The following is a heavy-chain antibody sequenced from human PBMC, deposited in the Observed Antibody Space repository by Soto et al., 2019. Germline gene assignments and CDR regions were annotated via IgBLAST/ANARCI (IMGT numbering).Heavy chain of an antibody. CDR2: IIPIFGTP. J-gene: IGHJ4*02. CDR3: AREYRSSSGRFDN. CDR1: GGSFSSYA. D-gene: IGHD6-6*01. Sequence: QVQLVQSGAEVKKPGSSVKVSCKAAGGSFSSYAISWVRQAPGQGLEWMGGIIPIFGTPSYAQKFQGRVTITADESTSTEYRELSSLRSEDTAVYYCAREYRSSSGRFDNWGQGNLVTVSS. V-gene: IGHV1-69*01.